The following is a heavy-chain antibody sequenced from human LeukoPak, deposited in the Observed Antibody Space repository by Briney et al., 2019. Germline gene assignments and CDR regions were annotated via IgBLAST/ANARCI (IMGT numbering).Heavy chain of an antibody. V-gene: IGHV3-30*18. D-gene: IGHD5-12*01. CDR1: GFTFSSYG. J-gene: IGHJ4*02. Sequence: GRSLRLSCAASGFTFSSYGMHWVRQAPGKGLEWVAVISYDGSNKYYADSVKGRFTISRDNSKNTLYLQMNSLRAEDTAVYYCAKRPRRGYSGYDPDYWGQGTLVTVSS. CDR2: ISYDGSNK. CDR3: AKRPRRGYSGYDPDY.